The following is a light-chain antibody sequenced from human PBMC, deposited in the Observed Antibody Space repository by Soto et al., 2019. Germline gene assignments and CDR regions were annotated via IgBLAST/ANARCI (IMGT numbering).Light chain of an antibody. J-gene: IGKJ2*01. V-gene: IGKV3-11*01. CDR2: DSI. CDR1: ESVSSY. CDR3: QQRGNWPPT. Sequence: DIVLTQSPATLPLSPGESATLSCRASESVSSYLAWYQQKPGQAPRLLIYDSINRATGIPARFSXXXXXXDXXLTISSLEPEDFAIYYCQQRGNWPPTFGQGTKLEIK.